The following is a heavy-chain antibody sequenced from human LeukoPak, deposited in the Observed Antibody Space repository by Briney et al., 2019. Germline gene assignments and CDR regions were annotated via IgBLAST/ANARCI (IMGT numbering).Heavy chain of an antibody. CDR1: GFRFSDYG. CDR3: APPMKTEKNIFDL. CDR2: IRSNGSAT. D-gene: IGHD2/OR15-2a*01. V-gene: IGHV3-30*02. Sequence: GGSLRLSCVGSGFRFSDYGMHWARQMPSKGLQWVAFIRSNGSATYYADSVKGRFTISRDNSKNTVYLQMGGLRDEDTAVYYCAPPMKTEKNIFDLWGQGTLVTVSS. J-gene: IGHJ4*02.